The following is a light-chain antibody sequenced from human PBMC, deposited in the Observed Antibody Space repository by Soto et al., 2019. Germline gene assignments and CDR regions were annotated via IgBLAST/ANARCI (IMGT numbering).Light chain of an antibody. CDR2: TSG. CDR1: QRITTY. V-gene: IGKV1-39*01. CDR3: QQTYSTPYT. Sequence: IQMTQSPSSLSASVGDRVTITCRASQRITTYLNWYQQKPGEAPKLLISTSGTLQRGVPSRFSGSGSGTDFTLTITALRPEDFATYFCQQTYSTPYTFGQWTKLEIK. J-gene: IGKJ2*01.